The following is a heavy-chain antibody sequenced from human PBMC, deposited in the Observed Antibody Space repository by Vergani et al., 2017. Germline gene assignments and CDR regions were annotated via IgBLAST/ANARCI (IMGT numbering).Heavy chain of an antibody. CDR1: GFTFADYA. CDR3: AKGEDSRHYYGMDV. D-gene: IGHD2-15*01. J-gene: IGHJ6*02. CDR2: ISWNSGSI. Sequence: EVQLVESGGALVQPGRSLRLSCAASGFTFADYAMHWVRQAPGKGLEWVSGISWNSGSIGYADSVKGRFTISRDNAKNSLYLQMNSLRAEDMALYYCAKGEDSRHYYGMDVWGQGTTVTVSS. V-gene: IGHV3-9*03.